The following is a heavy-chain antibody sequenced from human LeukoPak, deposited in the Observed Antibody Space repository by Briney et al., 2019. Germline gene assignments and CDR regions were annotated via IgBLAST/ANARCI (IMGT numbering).Heavy chain of an antibody. CDR3: ARGLNYYDSSGYFDY. D-gene: IGHD3-22*01. CDR1: GFTFTSSA. J-gene: IGHJ4*02. Sequence: SVKVSCKASGFTFTSSAVQWVRQARGQRLEWIGWIVVGSGNTNYAQKFQGRVTITADESTSTAYMELSSLRSEDTAVYYCARGLNYYDSSGYFDYWGQGTLVTVSS. CDR2: IVVGSGNT. V-gene: IGHV1-58*01.